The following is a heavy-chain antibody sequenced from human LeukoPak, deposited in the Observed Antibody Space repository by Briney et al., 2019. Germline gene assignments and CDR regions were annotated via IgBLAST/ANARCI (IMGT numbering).Heavy chain of an antibody. CDR1: GFTFSSYW. CDR2: IKEDGSEK. CDR3: ARRGSTDY. V-gene: IGHV3-7*03. J-gene: IGHJ4*02. Sequence: GGSLRLSCAASGFTFSSYWMTWVRQAPGKGLEWVANIKEDGSEKYYADFVKGRFTISRDNAKNSLDLQMNSLRAEDTAVYYCARRGSTDYWGQGTLVTVSS. D-gene: IGHD2/OR15-2a*01.